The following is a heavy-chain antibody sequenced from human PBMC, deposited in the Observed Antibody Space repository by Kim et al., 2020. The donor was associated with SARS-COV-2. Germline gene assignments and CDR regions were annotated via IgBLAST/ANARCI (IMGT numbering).Heavy chain of an antibody. V-gene: IGHV1-3*01. D-gene: IGHD3-3*01. CDR3: ARTPGYDFWSGYGWFDP. CDR1: GYTFTSYA. J-gene: IGHJ5*02. CDR2: INAGNGNT. Sequence: ASVKVSCNASGYTFTSYAMHWVRQAPGQRLEWMGWINAGNGNTKYSQKFQGRVTITRDTSASTAYMELSSLRSEDTAVYYCARTPGYDFWSGYGWFDPWGQGTLVTVSS.